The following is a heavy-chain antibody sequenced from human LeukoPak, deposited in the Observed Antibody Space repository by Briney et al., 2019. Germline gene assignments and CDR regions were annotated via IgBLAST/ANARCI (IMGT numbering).Heavy chain of an antibody. CDR2: IYYSGST. Sequence: SETLSLTCTVSGGSISSYYWSWIRQPPGKGLEWIGYIYYSGSTNYNPSLKSRVTISVDTSKNQFSLKLSSVTAADTAVYYCARGDSSSWPVGGYYFDYWGQGTLVTVSS. V-gene: IGHV4-59*01. J-gene: IGHJ4*02. CDR3: ARGDSSSWPVGGYYFDY. D-gene: IGHD6-13*01. CDR1: GGSISSYY.